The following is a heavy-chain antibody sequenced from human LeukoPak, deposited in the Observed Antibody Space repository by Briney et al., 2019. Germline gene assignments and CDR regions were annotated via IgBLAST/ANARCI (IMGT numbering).Heavy chain of an antibody. CDR3: AKDPLNWFDP. Sequence: QSGGSLRLSCAASGFTFSSYAMSWVRQAPGKGLEWVSDISGSGGSTYYADSVKGRFTISRDNSKNTLYLQMNSLRAEDTAVYYRAKDPLNWFDPWGQGTLVTVSS. J-gene: IGHJ5*02. V-gene: IGHV3-23*01. CDR1: GFTFSSYA. CDR2: ISGSGGST.